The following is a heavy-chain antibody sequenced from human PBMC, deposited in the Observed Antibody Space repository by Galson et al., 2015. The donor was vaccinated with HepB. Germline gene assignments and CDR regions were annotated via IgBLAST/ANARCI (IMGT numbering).Heavy chain of an antibody. J-gene: IGHJ4*02. V-gene: IGHV3-33*01. CDR3: ARDRTYCGSPSCSRMGPNY. CDR2: IWSAGSDK. D-gene: IGHD2-2*01. CDR1: GFTFTKYG. Sequence: SLRLSCATSGFTFTKYGMHWVRQAPGKGLEWVALIWSAGSDKNYADSVKGRFTISRANSKNTVSLQMDSLRAEDTAVYYCARDRTYCGSPSCSRMGPNYWGQGTLVTVSS.